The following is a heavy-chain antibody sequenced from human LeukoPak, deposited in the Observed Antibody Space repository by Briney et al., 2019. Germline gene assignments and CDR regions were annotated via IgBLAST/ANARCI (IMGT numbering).Heavy chain of an antibody. Sequence: KSSETLSLTCTVSGDSFSGYFWNWIRQVPGKGLEWIGYMYYSGSTKYNPSLKSRVTISVDTSKNQFSLKLTSVTAADTAVYYCARGGITIFGVTIEGFDYWGPGTLVTVSS. V-gene: IGHV4-59*01. CDR2: MYYSGST. CDR3: ARGGITIFGVTIEGFDY. J-gene: IGHJ4*02. CDR1: GDSFSGYF. D-gene: IGHD3-3*01.